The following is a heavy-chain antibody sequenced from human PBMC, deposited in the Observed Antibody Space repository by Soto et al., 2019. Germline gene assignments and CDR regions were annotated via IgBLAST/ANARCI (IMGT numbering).Heavy chain of an antibody. J-gene: IGHJ4*02. D-gene: IGHD2-2*01. Sequence: QVQLVQSGAEVKKPGSSVKVSCKASGDTFSSYAISWVRQAPGQGLEWMGGIIPIFGTANYAQKFQGRVRITADESTSTADMDLSSLRSEDTAVYYCARGVVPAANEEYYFDYWGQGTLVTVSS. CDR2: IIPIFGTA. CDR1: GDTFSSYA. V-gene: IGHV1-69*01. CDR3: ARGVVPAANEEYYFDY.